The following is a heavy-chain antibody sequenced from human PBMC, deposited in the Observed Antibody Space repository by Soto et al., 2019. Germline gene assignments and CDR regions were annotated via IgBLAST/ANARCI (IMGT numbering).Heavy chain of an antibody. J-gene: IGHJ6*02. V-gene: IGHV4-59*01. CDR2: IYYSGST. CDR3: ARIPHIWMPPPQKYCGMDV. D-gene: IGHD3-3*02. CDR1: GGSISSYY. Sequence: PSENLSLTCTVSGGSISSYYWSWIRQPPGKGLEWIGYIYYSGSTNYNPSLKSRVTISVDTSKNQFSLKLSSVTAADTAVYYCARIPHIWMPPPQKYCGMDVWGQGTTVT.